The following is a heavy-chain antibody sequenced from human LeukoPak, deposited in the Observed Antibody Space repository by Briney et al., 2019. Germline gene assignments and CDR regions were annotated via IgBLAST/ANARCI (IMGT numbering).Heavy chain of an antibody. V-gene: IGHV3-23*01. J-gene: IGHJ4*02. Sequence: PGGSLRLSCAASGFTFSSYGMSWVRQAPGKGLEWVSAISGSGGSTYYADSVKGRFTISRDNSKNTLYLQMNSLRAEDTAVYYCAKEEDYGDYFGSLFDYWGQGTLVTVSS. CDR1: GFTFSSYG. CDR3: AKEEDYGDYFGSLFDY. D-gene: IGHD4-17*01. CDR2: ISGSGGST.